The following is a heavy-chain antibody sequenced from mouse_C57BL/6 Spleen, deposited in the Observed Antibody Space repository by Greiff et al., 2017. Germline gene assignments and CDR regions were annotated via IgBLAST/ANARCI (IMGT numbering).Heavy chain of an antibody. CDR3: ARRGLAFDY. J-gene: IGHJ2*01. CDR2: INPNNGGT. CDR1: GYTFTDYY. V-gene: IGHV1-26*01. Sequence: VQLQQSGPELVTPGASVKISCKASGYTFTDYYMNWVKQSHGKSLEWIGDINPNNGGTSYNQKFKGKATLTVDKSSSTAYMELRSLTSEDSAVYYCARRGLAFDYWGQGTTLTVSS. D-gene: IGHD3-3*01.